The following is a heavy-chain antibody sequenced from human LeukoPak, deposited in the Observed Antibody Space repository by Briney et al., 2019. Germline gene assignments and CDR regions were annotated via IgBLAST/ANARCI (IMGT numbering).Heavy chain of an antibody. D-gene: IGHD2-2*01. J-gene: IGHJ6*03. CDR2: MNPNSGNT. Sequence: VASVKVSCKASGYTFTSYDINWVRQATGQGLEWMGWMNPNSGNTGYAQKFQGRVTMTRNTSISTAYMELSSLRSEDTAMYYCARVKRVVPTATFGGLRYYMDVWGKGTTVTVSS. V-gene: IGHV1-8*01. CDR3: ARVKRVVPTATFGGLRYYMDV. CDR1: GYTFTSYD.